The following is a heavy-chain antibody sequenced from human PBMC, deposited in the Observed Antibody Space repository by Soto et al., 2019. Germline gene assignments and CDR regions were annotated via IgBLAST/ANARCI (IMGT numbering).Heavy chain of an antibody. CDR1: VDSVSSNSAA. D-gene: IGHD6-13*01. Sequence: QTLSLTYAISVDSVSSNSAAWNWIRQSTSRGLEWLGRTYYRSKWYNDYAVSVKSRITINPDTSKNTLHLQMNSLRAEDTAVYYCAKDRAGSRWYSYSGMDVWGQGTTVTVSS. CDR3: AKDRAGSRWYSYSGMDV. CDR2: TYYRSKWYN. J-gene: IGHJ6*02. V-gene: IGHV6-1*01.